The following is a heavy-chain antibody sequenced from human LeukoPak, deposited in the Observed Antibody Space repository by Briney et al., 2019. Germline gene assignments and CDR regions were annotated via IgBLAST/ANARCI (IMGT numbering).Heavy chain of an antibody. CDR3: AKDRIPDGRYSIDF. V-gene: IGHV3-23*01. J-gene: IGHJ4*02. Sequence: PGGSLRLSCAASGFTFNTYAMNWVRQAPGKGLEWVSVIIGNGGDIQYAGSVRGRFTISRDNSKNTLYLQMNSLRVEDTAVYYCAKDRIPDGRYSIDFWGPGTLVTVSS. CDR2: IIGNGGDI. CDR1: GFTFNTYA. D-gene: IGHD5-24*01.